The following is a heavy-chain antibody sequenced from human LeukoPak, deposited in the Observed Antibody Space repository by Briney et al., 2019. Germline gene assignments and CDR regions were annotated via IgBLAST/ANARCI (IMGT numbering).Heavy chain of an antibody. J-gene: IGHJ4*02. Sequence: PGGSLRLSCAASGFTFTNYAMNWVRQAPGKGLEWVSAIDGTGDSTYYADSVKGRLTISRDNSKNALFLQMNSLRAEDTAIYYCAKDYYDSSGYYYGSDYWGQGTLVTVSS. CDR3: AKDYYDSSGYYYGSDY. D-gene: IGHD3-22*01. CDR2: IDGTGDST. V-gene: IGHV3-23*01. CDR1: GFTFTNYA.